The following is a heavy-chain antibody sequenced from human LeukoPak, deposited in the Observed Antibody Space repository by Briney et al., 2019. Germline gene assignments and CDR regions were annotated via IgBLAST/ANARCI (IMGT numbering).Heavy chain of an antibody. D-gene: IGHD6-19*01. V-gene: IGHV3-23*01. Sequence: GGSLRLSCAASGFTFSRYAMSWVRQAPGKGLEWVSAISAGGSSTYYADSVKGRFTISRDNSKNTLYLQMNSLRAEDTAVYYCARGSVPGRSLDSSGAIDYWGQGTLVTVSS. CDR3: ARGSVPGRSLDSSGAIDY. CDR2: ISAGGSST. CDR1: GFTFSRYA. J-gene: IGHJ4*02.